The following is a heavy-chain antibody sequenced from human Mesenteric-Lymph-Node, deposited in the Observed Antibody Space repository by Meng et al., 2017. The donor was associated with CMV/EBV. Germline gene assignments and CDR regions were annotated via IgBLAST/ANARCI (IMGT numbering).Heavy chain of an antibody. V-gene: IGHV4-39*07. Sequence: GSLRLSCTVSGGSISSSAYYWGWIRQPPGKGLEWIGSIYSSGSTYYNPSLRSRVTISVDTSKNQFSLKLSSVTAADTAVYYCARGRQYSSSPFDYWGQGTLVTVSS. CDR1: GGSISSSAYY. CDR3: ARGRQYSSSPFDY. D-gene: IGHD6-6*01. J-gene: IGHJ4*02. CDR2: IYSSGST.